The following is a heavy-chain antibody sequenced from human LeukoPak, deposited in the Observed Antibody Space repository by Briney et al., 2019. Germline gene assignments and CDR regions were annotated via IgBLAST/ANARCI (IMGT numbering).Heavy chain of an antibody. V-gene: IGHV1-18*01. CDR2: ISIYNGNT. D-gene: IGHD3-3*01. CDR1: GYTFISYG. CDR3: ARITYDFWSGYYMPDDP. Sequence: ASVKVSCKASGYTFISYGITWVRQAPGQGLEWMGWISIYNGNTDYAQKLRGRVTMTTDTSTSTAYMELRSLRSDDTAVYYCARITYDFWSGYYMPDDPWGQGTLVTVSS. J-gene: IGHJ5*02.